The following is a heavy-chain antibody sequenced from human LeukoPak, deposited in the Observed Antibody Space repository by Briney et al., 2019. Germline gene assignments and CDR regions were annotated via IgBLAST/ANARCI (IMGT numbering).Heavy chain of an antibody. V-gene: IGHV1-8*03. J-gene: IGHJ4*02. CDR2: MNPNSGNT. D-gene: IGHD1-26*01. CDR1: GYTFTSYD. CDR3: ARCPSGRKVGATRRFDY. Sequence: PAASVKVSCKASGYTFTSYDINWVRQATGQGLEWMGWMNPNSGNTGYAQKFQGRVTITRNTSISTAYMELSSLRSEDTAVYYCARCPSGRKVGATRRFDYWGQGTLVTVSS.